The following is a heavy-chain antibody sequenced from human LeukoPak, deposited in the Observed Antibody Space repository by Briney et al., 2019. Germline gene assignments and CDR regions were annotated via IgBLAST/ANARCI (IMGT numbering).Heavy chain of an antibody. CDR1: GYTFTGFY. Sequence: ASVKVSCKPSGYTFTGFYIHWVRQAPGQGLEWMGWISPDSGGTDYAQRFQGRVTVTRDTSITTAYMDLSSLRSDDTAVYYCAIQPWGSGNNWYFDLWGRGTLVTVSS. CDR3: AIQPWGSGNNWYFDL. J-gene: IGHJ2*01. D-gene: IGHD7-27*01. V-gene: IGHV1-2*02. CDR2: ISPDSGGT.